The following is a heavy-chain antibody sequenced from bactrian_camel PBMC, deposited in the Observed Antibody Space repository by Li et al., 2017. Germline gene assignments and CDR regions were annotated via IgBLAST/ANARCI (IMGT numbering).Heavy chain of an antibody. V-gene: IGHV3S25*01. Sequence: QLVESGGGLVQPGGSLRLSCAASGFTFSNYWMYWVRQAPGKGLEWVSTINSAGGSTLYADSVKGRFAASRDNAKNTVYLQMNSLKPEDTALYYCSVATTSGTFNYWGQGTQVTVS. CDR1: GFTFSNYW. CDR3: SVATTSGTFNY. J-gene: IGHJ4*01. D-gene: IGHD6*01. CDR2: INSAGGST.